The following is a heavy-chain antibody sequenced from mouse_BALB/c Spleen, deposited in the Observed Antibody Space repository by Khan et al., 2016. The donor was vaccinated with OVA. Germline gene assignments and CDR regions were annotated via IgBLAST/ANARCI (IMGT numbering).Heavy chain of an antibody. CDR1: GFSLTNYG. J-gene: IGHJ4*01. Sequence: QVQLKESGPGLVAPSQSLSITCTISGFSLTNYGVNWIRQPPGKGLEWLVVIWSDGSTTYNSALKSRLTISKDNSKSQVFLKMNSLQTDDTAMYFCAREYYYHYNIMDYWGQGTSVTVSS. V-gene: IGHV2-6-1*01. CDR3: AREYYYHYNIMDY. D-gene: IGHD2-1*01. CDR2: IWSDGST.